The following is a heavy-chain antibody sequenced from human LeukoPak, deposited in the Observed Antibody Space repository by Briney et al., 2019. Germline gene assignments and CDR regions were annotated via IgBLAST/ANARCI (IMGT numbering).Heavy chain of an antibody. J-gene: IGHJ4*02. V-gene: IGHV3-21*01. CDR3: ARAYDSSGYYFNFDY. CDR2: ISSSSSYI. Sequence: PGGSLRLSCAASGFTFSSYSMNWVRQAPRKGLEWVSSISSSSSYIYYADSVKGRFTISRDNAKNSLYLQMNSLRAEDTAVYYCARAYDSSGYYFNFDYWGQGTLVTVSS. CDR1: GFTFSSYS. D-gene: IGHD3-22*01.